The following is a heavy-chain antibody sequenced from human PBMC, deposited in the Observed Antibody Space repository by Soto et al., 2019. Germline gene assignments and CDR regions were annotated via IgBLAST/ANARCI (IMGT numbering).Heavy chain of an antibody. CDR2: INHSGST. CDR1: GGSFSGYY. D-gene: IGHD4-17*01. Sequence: QVQLQQWGAGLLKPSETLSLTCAVYGGSFSGYYWSWIRQPPGKGLEWIGEINHSGSTNYNPSLKRRVTTSVDTSKNQFSLKLSSVTAADTAVYYCARVGYGDFGYYYYYMDVWGKGTTVTVSS. V-gene: IGHV4-34*01. CDR3: ARVGYGDFGYYYYYMDV. J-gene: IGHJ6*03.